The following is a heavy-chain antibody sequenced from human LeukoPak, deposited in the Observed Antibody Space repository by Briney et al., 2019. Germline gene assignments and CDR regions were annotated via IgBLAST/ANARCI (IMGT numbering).Heavy chain of an antibody. J-gene: IGHJ6*02. V-gene: IGHV3-66*01. Sequence: PGGSLRLSCAASGFTVSSNYMSWVRQAPGKGLEWVSVIYSGGSTYYADSVKGRFTISRDNSKNTLYLQMNSLRAEDTAVYYCARGKVSYGVSYYYAMDVWGQGTTVTVSS. CDR3: ARGKVSYGVSYYYAMDV. CDR2: IYSGGST. D-gene: IGHD5/OR15-5a*01. CDR1: GFTVSSNY.